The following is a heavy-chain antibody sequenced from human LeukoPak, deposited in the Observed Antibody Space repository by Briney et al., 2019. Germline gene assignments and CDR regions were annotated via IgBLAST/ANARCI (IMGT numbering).Heavy chain of an antibody. V-gene: IGHV3-30*18. CDR2: ISYDGSNK. J-gene: IGHJ5*02. Sequence: GGSLRLSCAASGFTFSSYGMHWVRQAPGKGLEWVAVISYDGSNKYYADSVKGRFTISRDNSKNTLYLQMNSLRAEDTAVYYCAKKVGYCSSTSCPTRYNWFDPWGQGTLVTVSS. D-gene: IGHD2-2*01. CDR1: GFTFSSYG. CDR3: AKKVGYCSSTSCPTRYNWFDP.